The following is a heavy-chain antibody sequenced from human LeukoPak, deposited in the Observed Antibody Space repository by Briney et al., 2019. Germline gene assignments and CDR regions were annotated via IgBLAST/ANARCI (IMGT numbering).Heavy chain of an antibody. D-gene: IGHD4-23*01. Sequence: PGGSLRLSCAASGVTFSNNWMSWVRQAPGKGLEWVSNIKQDGSEKYYVDSVKGRLTISRDNAKNPLYLQMNNLRAEDTAVYYCARAPEGYTVVTIFDYWGQGTLVAVSS. J-gene: IGHJ4*02. CDR2: IKQDGSEK. CDR1: GVTFSNNW. CDR3: ARAPEGYTVVTIFDY. V-gene: IGHV3-7*05.